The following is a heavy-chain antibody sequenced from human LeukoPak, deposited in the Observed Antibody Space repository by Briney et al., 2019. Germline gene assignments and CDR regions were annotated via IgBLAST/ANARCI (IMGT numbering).Heavy chain of an antibody. Sequence: PGGSLRLSCAASGFTVSSNYMNRVRQAPGKGLEWVSVIYSGGSTYYADSVKGRFIISRDNSRNTLYLQMNSLRAEDTAVYYCARDSSSYYYFDYWGQGTLVTVSS. CDR2: IYSGGST. CDR3: ARDSSSYYYFDY. V-gene: IGHV3-66*01. J-gene: IGHJ4*02. D-gene: IGHD6-13*01. CDR1: GFTVSSNY.